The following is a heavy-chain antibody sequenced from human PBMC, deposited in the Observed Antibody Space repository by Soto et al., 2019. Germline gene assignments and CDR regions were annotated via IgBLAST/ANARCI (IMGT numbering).Heavy chain of an antibody. CDR1: GFTFSTYS. J-gene: IGHJ3*02. CDR3: ARDRGGELKAFDI. Sequence: EVQLVESGGGLVKPGGSLRLSCAASGFTFSTYSMNWVRQAPGKGLEWVSSISSSSSYIYYADSVKGRFTISRDNAKNSLYLQMNSLRAEDTAVYYCARDRGGELKAFDIWGQGTMVTVSS. V-gene: IGHV3-21*01. D-gene: IGHD3-10*01. CDR2: ISSSSSYI.